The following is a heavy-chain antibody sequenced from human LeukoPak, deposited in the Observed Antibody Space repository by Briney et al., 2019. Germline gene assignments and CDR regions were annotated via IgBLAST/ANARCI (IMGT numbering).Heavy chain of an antibody. V-gene: IGHV3-21*01. CDR3: ARGQRAYYYDRSGPRARSAEYFQH. Sequence: GGSLRLSCAASGFTFSSYSMNWVRQAPGKGLEWVSSISSSSSYIYYADSVKGRFTISRDNAKNSLYLQMNSLRAEDTAVYYCARGQRAYYYDRSGPRARSAEYFQHWGQGTLVTVSS. D-gene: IGHD3-22*01. CDR1: GFTFSSYS. J-gene: IGHJ1*01. CDR2: ISSSSSYI.